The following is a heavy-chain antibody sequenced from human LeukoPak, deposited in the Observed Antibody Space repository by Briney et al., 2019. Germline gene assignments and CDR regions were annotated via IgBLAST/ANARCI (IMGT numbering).Heavy chain of an antibody. J-gene: IGHJ4*02. D-gene: IGHD5-24*01. CDR1: GFTFTTSW. Sequence: GGSLSLSCAASGFTFTTSWMNWVRQAPGKGLEWVAMIKGDGSQSYYVDSVRGRFTISRDNAKDSLYLQMNSLRAEDTAVYYCARDASESSDGWYYFDYWGQGALVTVSS. V-gene: IGHV3-7*03. CDR3: ARDASESSDGWYYFDY. CDR2: IKGDGSQS.